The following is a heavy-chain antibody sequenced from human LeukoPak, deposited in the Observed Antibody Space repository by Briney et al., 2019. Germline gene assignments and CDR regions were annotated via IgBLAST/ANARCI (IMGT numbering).Heavy chain of an antibody. J-gene: IGHJ4*02. V-gene: IGHV4-59*12. CDR2: IYYSGTT. Sequence: SETLSLTCTVSGGSISTYYWNWIRQPPGKGLEWIGYIYYSGTTNYNPSLKSRVSMSVDTSKNQFSLKLSSVTAADTAVYYCARGIVATTSFDYWGQGTLVTVSS. CDR1: GGSISTYY. D-gene: IGHD5-12*01. CDR3: ARGIVATTSFDY.